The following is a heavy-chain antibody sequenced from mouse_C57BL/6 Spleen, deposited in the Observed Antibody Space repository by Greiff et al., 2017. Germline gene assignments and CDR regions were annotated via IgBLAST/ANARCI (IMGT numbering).Heavy chain of an antibody. D-gene: IGHD2-1*01. V-gene: IGHV1-53*01. Sequence: VQLQQPGTELVKPGASVKLSCKASGYTFTSYWMHWVKQRPGQGLEWIGNINPSNGGTNYNEKFKSKATLTVDKSSSTAYMQLSSLTSEDAAVYYCARMGPYGNYVAWFAYWGQGTLVTVSA. CDR3: ARMGPYGNYVAWFAY. CDR1: GYTFTSYW. CDR2: INPSNGGT. J-gene: IGHJ3*01.